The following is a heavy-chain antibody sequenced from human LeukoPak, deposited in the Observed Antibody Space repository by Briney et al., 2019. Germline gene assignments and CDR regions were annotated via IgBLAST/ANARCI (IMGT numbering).Heavy chain of an antibody. V-gene: IGHV1-18*01. J-gene: IGHJ6*02. Sequence: GASVKVSCKASGYTFTSYGISWVRQAPGQGLEWMGWISAYNGNTNYAQKFQGRVTITRDTSASTAYMELSSLRSEDTAVYYCARTTGTTRGYYYYGMDVWGQGTTVTVSS. D-gene: IGHD1-1*01. CDR1: GYTFTSYG. CDR2: ISAYNGNT. CDR3: ARTTGTTRGYYYYGMDV.